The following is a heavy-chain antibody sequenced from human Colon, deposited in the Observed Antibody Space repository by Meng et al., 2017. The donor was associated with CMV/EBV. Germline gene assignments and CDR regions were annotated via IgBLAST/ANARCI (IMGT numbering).Heavy chain of an antibody. V-gene: IGHV3-74*01. Sequence: CAASRFTFSTYWMHWVRQAPGKGLVWVSRISPDGGTTSYADSVKGRFTISRDNAENTLYLQTSSLTAEDTALYYCARVGYRDSYDIWGQGTMVTVSS. CDR2: ISPDGGTT. D-gene: IGHD5-18*01. CDR1: RFTFSTYW. CDR3: ARVGYRDSYDI. J-gene: IGHJ3*02.